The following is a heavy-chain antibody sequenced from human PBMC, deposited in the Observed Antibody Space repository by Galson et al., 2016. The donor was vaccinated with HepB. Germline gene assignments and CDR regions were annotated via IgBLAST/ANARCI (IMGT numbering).Heavy chain of an antibody. CDR3: ARGSDFWSGAYFDY. Sequence: TLSLTCTVFGGSIHGGGFYWSWIRQHPGKGLEWIGYIYYSGSSYYYPSLKSRLSISIDTSRNVFSLKLKSVTAADTAIYYCARGSDFWSGAYFDYWGQGSLVTVSS. V-gene: IGHV4-31*03. CDR2: IYYSGSS. D-gene: IGHD3-3*01. CDR1: GGSIHGGGFY. J-gene: IGHJ4*02.